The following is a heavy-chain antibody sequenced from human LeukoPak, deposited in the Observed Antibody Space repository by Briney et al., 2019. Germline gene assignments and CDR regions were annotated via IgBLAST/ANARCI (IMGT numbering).Heavy chain of an antibody. J-gene: IGHJ6*03. CDR2: IYYSGST. Sequence: SETLSLTCTVSGGSISSYYWSWIRQPPGKGLEWIGYIYYSGSTNYNPSLKSRVTISADASKNQFSLKLSSVTAADTAVYYCARVPRSYYYYYYMDVWGKGTTVTVSS. V-gene: IGHV4-59*01. CDR1: GGSISSYY. CDR3: ARVPRSYYYYYYMDV.